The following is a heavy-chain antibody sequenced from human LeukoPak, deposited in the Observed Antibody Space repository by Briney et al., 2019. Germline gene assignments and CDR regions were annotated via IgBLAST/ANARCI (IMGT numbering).Heavy chain of an antibody. Sequence: GGSLRLSCAASGFTFSSYAMSWVRQAPGKGLEWVSAISGSGGSTYYADSVKGRFTISRDNSKNTLYLQMNSLRAEDTAVYYCAKDYPSSPHPYSGYDWVYWGQGTLVNVSS. CDR2: ISGSGGST. V-gene: IGHV3-23*01. D-gene: IGHD5-12*01. J-gene: IGHJ4*02. CDR3: AKDYPSSPHPYSGYDWVY. CDR1: GFTFSSYA.